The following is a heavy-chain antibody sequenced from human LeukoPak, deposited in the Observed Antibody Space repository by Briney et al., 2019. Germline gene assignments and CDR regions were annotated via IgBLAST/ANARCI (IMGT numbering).Heavy chain of an antibody. CDR3: ARVATRYSSGWFRDY. Sequence: ASVKVSCKASGYTFTSYDINWVRQATGRGLEWMGWMNPNSGNTGYAQKFQGRVTMTRNTSISTAYMELSSLRSEDTAVYYCARVATRYSSGWFRDYWGQGTLVTVSS. CDR1: GYTFTSYD. V-gene: IGHV1-8*01. CDR2: MNPNSGNT. D-gene: IGHD6-19*01. J-gene: IGHJ4*02.